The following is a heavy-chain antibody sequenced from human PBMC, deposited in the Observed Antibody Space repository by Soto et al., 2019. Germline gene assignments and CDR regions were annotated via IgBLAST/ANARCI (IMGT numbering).Heavy chain of an antibody. CDR1: GGTFSSYA. Sequence: GASVKVSCKASGGTFSSYAIRWVRQAPGQGLEWMGGIIPIFGTANYAQKFQGRVTITADKSTSTAYMELSSLRPEDTAVYYCARGGARWLQFAGDYWGQGTLVTVSS. V-gene: IGHV1-69*06. CDR3: ARGGARWLQFAGDY. D-gene: IGHD5-12*01. J-gene: IGHJ4*02. CDR2: IIPIFGTA.